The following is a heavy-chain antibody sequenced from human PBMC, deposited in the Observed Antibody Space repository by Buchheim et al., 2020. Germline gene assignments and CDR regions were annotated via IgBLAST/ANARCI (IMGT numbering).Heavy chain of an antibody. V-gene: IGHV1-69*04. D-gene: IGHD2-15*01. CDR3: ARDLNCSGGSCYSSWFDP. J-gene: IGHJ5*02. CDR2: IIPILGIA. Sequence: QVQLVQSGAEVKKPGSSVKVSCKASGGTFSSYAISWVRQAPGQGLEWMGRIIPILGIANYAQKFQGRVTITADKSTSTAYMELSSLRSEDTAVYYCARDLNCSGGSCYSSWFDPWGQGTL. CDR1: GGTFSSYA.